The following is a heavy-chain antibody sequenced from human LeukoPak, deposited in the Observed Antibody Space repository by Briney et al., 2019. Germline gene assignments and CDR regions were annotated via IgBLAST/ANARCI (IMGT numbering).Heavy chain of an antibody. CDR2: IGASGSDT. D-gene: IGHD2-15*01. V-gene: IGHV3-23*01. Sequence: PGGSLKLSCAASGFTFSNYAMSWVRRAPGKGLEWVSAIGASGSDTYFADSVKGRFTISRDNSKNTLYLQMTSLRVEDTAVYFCAKTADVLYYRHFMDVWGKGTTVTVSS. CDR1: GFTFSNYA. CDR3: AKTADVLYYRHFMDV. J-gene: IGHJ6*03.